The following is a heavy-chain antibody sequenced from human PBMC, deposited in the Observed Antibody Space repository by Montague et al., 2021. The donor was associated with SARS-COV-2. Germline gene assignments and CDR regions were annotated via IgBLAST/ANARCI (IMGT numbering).Heavy chain of an antibody. Sequence: SETLSLTCAVYGGSFSGYYWSWIRQPPGKGLERIGEFNHNGSTNYNPSLKSRVTISVDTPKKQFSLKLSSVTAADTAVYYYSRGLGGGSCSNFDYWGQGTLVTVSS. CDR2: FNHNGST. CDR1: GGSFSGYY. V-gene: IGHV4-34*01. D-gene: IGHD2-15*01. CDR3: SRGLGGGSCSNFDY. J-gene: IGHJ4*02.